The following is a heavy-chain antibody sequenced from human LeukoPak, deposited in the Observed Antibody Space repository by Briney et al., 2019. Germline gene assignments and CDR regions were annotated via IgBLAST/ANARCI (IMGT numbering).Heavy chain of an antibody. Sequence: TPSETLSLTCTVSGDSISDTAYYWGWIRQPPGKGLEWIASIYYSGITYYNPPLKSRVTESVDTSKNQFSLKLSSVTAADTAVYYCARGLKTFYDILTGHYRGVAYYDYWGQGTLVTVSS. D-gene: IGHD3-9*01. J-gene: IGHJ4*02. CDR3: ARGLKTFYDILTGHYRGVAYYDY. CDR2: IYYSGIT. CDR1: GDSISDTAYY. V-gene: IGHV4-39*01.